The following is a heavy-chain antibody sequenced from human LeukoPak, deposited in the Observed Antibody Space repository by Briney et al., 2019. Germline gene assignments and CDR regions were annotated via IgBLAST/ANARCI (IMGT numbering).Heavy chain of an antibody. D-gene: IGHD5-18*01. V-gene: IGHV3-7*02. J-gene: IGHJ3*02. Sequence: GGSLRLSSAASGFTFSSSWMSWVRQAPGKGLEWVANIKEDGSDKYYVDSVKGRFTVSKDNAKNSMSLQMNSLRPEDTAVYYCARSTAHAFDIWGQGTMVTVSS. CDR3: ARSTAHAFDI. CDR2: IKEDGSDK. CDR1: GFTFSSSW.